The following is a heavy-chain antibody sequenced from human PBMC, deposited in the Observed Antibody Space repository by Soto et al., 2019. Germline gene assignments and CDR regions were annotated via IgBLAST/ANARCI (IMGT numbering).Heavy chain of an antibody. CDR3: ARDVVDITIVPHAMKFDI. D-gene: IGHD2-2*03. J-gene: IGHJ4*02. V-gene: IGHV3-33*01. CDR2: VWFDGNNK. Sequence: QEQLVDSGGDVVQPGRSLRLSCVASGFDFRSHAIHWVRQAPGKGLEWVAVVWFDGNNKFYADSVKGRFSISRDNSRSLTFLEMTSLRAEDTAIYYCARDVVDITIVPHAMKFDIWGQGTRVAVSS. CDR1: GFDFRSHA.